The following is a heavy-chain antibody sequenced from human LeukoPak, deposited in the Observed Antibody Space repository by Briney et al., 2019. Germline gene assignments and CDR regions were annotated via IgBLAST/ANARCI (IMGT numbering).Heavy chain of an antibody. D-gene: IGHD7-27*01. Sequence: PGGSLRLSCAASGFTFSSYTMSWVRQAPGKGLEWVSTITTSDGNTYYADSVKGRFTVSRDNSKNTLFLQMNILRAEDTAVYYCAKDGGLWVSAHWGDSWGRGTLVTVSS. J-gene: IGHJ4*02. V-gene: IGHV3-23*01. CDR2: ITTSDGNT. CDR3: AKDGGLWVSAHWGDS. CDR1: GFTFSSYT.